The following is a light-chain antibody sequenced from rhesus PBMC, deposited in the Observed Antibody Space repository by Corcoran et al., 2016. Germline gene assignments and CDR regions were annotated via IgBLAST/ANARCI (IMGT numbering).Light chain of an antibody. CDR3: LQYRSSPWT. CDR1: QSISSW. J-gene: IGKJ1*01. Sequence: DIQMTQSPSSLSASVGDTVTITCRASQSISSWLDWYQQKPGKAPTLLIYKASTLQSGVPSRFSGSGTGTDFTQPISSLQPEDFATYSGLQYRSSPWTFGRGTKVEIK. V-gene: IGKV1-22*01. CDR2: KAS.